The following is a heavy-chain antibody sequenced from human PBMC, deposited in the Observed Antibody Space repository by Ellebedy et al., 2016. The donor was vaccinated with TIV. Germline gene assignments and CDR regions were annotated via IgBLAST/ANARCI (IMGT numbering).Heavy chain of an antibody. CDR1: GGSISRSSYY. Sequence: SETLSLTCTVSGGSISRSSYYWGWIRQPPGKGLEWIGSIYYSGSTDYNPSLKSRVTISADTSKNQFSLRLSSLTAADTAVYYCARWFGELLYVRWFDPWGQGTLVTVSS. CDR3: ARWFGELLYVRWFDP. CDR2: IYYSGST. D-gene: IGHD3-10*01. J-gene: IGHJ5*02. V-gene: IGHV4-39*01.